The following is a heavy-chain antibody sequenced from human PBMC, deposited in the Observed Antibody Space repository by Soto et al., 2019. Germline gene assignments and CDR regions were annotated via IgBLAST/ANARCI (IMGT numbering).Heavy chain of an antibody. V-gene: IGHV1-8*01. CDR3: ARAKTRYMITFGGVIVIPSGMDV. CDR1: GYTFTRYD. D-gene: IGHD3-16*02. J-gene: IGHJ6*02. Sequence: ASVKVSCKASGYTFTRYDINWLRQATGQGLEWMGWMNPNSGNTGYAQKFQGRVTMTRNTSISTAYMELSSLRSEDTAVYYCARAKTRYMITFGGVIVIPSGMDVWGQGTTVTVSS. CDR2: MNPNSGNT.